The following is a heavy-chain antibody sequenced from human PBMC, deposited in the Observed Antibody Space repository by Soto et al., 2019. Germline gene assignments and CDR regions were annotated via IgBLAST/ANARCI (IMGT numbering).Heavy chain of an antibody. CDR3: ARDTETLGPRANDALDI. J-gene: IGHJ3*02. Sequence: QAQLVQSGAEMKKPGASVKVSCKATGYTFSAYTMNWVRQAPGQSLEWMGWINAGSGNTKYSQNFQGRVSITSDTSACTVYMELTGLTSEDTAVYYCARDTETLGPRANDALDIWGQGTMVTVSS. CDR1: GYTFSAYT. CDR2: INAGSGNT. V-gene: IGHV1-3*01. D-gene: IGHD3-3*02.